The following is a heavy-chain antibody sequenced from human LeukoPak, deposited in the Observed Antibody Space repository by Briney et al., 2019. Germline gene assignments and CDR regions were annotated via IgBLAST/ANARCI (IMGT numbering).Heavy chain of an antibody. CDR2: ISGSGGSP. V-gene: IGHV3-23*01. CDR1: GFTFSSYA. CDR3: ATQYQLDYYYYGMDV. Sequence: GGSLRLSFAASGFTFSSYAMSWVRQAPGKGLEWVSAISGSGGSPYYADSVEGRFTISRDNSKNTLYLQMNSLRAEDTAVYYCATQYQLDYYYYGMDVWGQGTTVTVSS. J-gene: IGHJ6*02. D-gene: IGHD2-2*01.